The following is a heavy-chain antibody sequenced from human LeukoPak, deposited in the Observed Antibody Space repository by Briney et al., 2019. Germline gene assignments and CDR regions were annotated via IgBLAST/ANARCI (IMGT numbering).Heavy chain of an antibody. CDR1: GYTFTGYY. D-gene: IGHD2-2*01. V-gene: IGHV1-2*02. Sequence: ASVKVSCKASGYTFTGYYMHWVRQAPGQGLEWMGWINPNSGGTNYAQKFQGRVTMTRDTSISTAYMELSRLRSDDTAVYYCARDQYCSSTSCYSWFDPWGRGTLVTVSS. CDR3: ARDQYCSSTSCYSWFDP. J-gene: IGHJ5*02. CDR2: INPNSGGT.